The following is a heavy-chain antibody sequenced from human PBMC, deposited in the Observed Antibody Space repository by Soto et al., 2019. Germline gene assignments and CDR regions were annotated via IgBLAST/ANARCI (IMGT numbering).Heavy chain of an antibody. CDR2: ISYDGSTK. CDR3: AKGNSIAVAGILDP. V-gene: IGHV3-30*18. J-gene: IGHJ5*02. D-gene: IGHD6-19*01. Sequence: PGGCTRISCVASGFTLITYGMHLVRQALGKGLEWVAVISYDGSTKYYADSVKGRFTTSRDNSKNTLYLQMNSLRGEDTAVYYCAKGNSIAVAGILDPWGHGTLVTVS. CDR1: GFTLITYG.